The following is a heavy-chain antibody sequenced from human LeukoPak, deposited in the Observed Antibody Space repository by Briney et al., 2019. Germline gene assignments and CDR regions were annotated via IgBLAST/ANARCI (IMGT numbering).Heavy chain of an antibody. D-gene: IGHD5-18*01. CDR3: AKDRSYGSLFDY. V-gene: IGHV3-23*01. CDR1: GFTFSSYA. Sequence: GGSLRLSCAASGFTFSSYAMSWVRQAPGKGLEWVSAISGSGGSTYYADSVKGRFTISRDNSRNTLYLQMNSLRAEDTAVYYCAKDRSYGSLFDYWGQGTLVTVSS. CDR2: ISGSGGST. J-gene: IGHJ4*02.